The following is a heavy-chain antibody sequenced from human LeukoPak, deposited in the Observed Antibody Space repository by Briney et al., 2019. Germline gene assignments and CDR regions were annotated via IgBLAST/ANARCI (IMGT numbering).Heavy chain of an antibody. D-gene: IGHD6-13*01. J-gene: IGHJ6*04. Sequence: SQNLSLTCVISGDSVSNNIAAWNWIRQSPSRGLERLGRTYYRSKWYNDYAVSVESRITINPDTSENQFSLQLNSVTPEDTAVYYCARDVTAGAGAVGMAVWGKGTTVTVSS. CDR3: ARDVTAGAGAVGMAV. V-gene: IGHV6-1*01. CDR1: GDSVSNNIAA. CDR2: TYYRSKWYN.